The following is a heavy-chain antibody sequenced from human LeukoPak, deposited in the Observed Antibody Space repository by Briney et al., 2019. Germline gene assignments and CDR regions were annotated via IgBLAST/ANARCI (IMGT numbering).Heavy chain of an antibody. CDR2: IRYSGHT. D-gene: IGHD1-1*01. CDR3: ARYDWNTWFDP. Sequence: SETLSLTCTVSGDSVSNDRYYWTWIRQSPGKGLEWIAYIRYSGHTNYNPSLDTRVTISLDASKNQLSLRLYSVTAADTAMYYCARYDWNTWFDPWGQGALVTVSS. CDR1: GDSVSNDRYY. J-gene: IGHJ5*02. V-gene: IGHV4-61*01.